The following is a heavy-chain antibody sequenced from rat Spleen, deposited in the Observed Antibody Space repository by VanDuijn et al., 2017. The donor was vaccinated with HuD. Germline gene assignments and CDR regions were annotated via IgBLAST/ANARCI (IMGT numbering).Heavy chain of an antibody. CDR1: GFTFSNYG. J-gene: IGHJ2*01. CDR3: ARGSADY. V-gene: IGHV5S13*01. Sequence: EVQLVESGGGLVQPGRSLKLSCAASGFTFSNYGMAWVRQTPTKGLEWVASISTGGGNTYYRDSVKGRFTVSRDNTQNTLYLQMNSLQTEDTAMYFCARGSADYWGQGVMVTVSS. CDR2: ISTGGGNT.